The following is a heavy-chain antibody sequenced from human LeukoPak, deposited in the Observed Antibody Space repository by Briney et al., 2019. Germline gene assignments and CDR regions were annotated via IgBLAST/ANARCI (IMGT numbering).Heavy chain of an antibody. V-gene: IGHV3-30*04. D-gene: IGHD2-2*01. CDR2: ISFNGTNQ. CDR1: GLTFSSYA. CDR3: AKTQRDCSSTSCSRYFGMDV. J-gene: IGHJ6*02. Sequence: GTSLRLSCVVSGLTFSSYAMHWVRQAPDKGPEWLAIISFNGTNQYYADSVKGRFTISRDNSKNTLYLQMNSLRAEDTAVYYCAKTQRDCSSTSCSRYFGMDVWGQGTTVTVSS.